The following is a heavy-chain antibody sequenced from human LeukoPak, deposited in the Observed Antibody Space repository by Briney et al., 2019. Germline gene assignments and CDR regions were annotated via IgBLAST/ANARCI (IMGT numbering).Heavy chain of an antibody. J-gene: IGHJ6*02. Sequence: KPSETLSLTCTVSSGSISSYYWSWIRQPPGKGLEWIGYIYYNGNTNYNPSLKSRVTISVDTSKNQFSLKLRSVTAADTAVYYCARDSYYYMDVWGQGTTVTVSS. D-gene: IGHD3-10*01. V-gene: IGHV4-59*01. CDR1: SGSISSYY. CDR3: ARDSYYYMDV. CDR2: IYYNGNT.